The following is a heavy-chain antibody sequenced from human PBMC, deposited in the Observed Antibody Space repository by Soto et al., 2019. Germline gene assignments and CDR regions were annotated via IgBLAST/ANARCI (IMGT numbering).Heavy chain of an antibody. J-gene: IGHJ3*02. Sequence: ASVKVSCKASGGTFSSYTISWVRQAPGQGLEWMGRIIPILGIANYAQKFQGRVTITADKSTSTAYMELSSLRSEDTAVYYCARDPDDAIGDAFDIWGQGTMVTVSS. CDR3: ARDPDDAIGDAFDI. CDR1: GGTFSSYT. CDR2: IIPILGIA. V-gene: IGHV1-69*04.